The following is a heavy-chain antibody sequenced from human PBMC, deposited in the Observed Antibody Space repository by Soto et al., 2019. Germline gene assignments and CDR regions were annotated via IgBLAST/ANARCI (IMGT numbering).Heavy chain of an antibody. D-gene: IGHD2-15*01. CDR2: IAPIINIP. CDR3: ARAMCFGGSCYLEV. V-gene: IGHV1-69*02. CDR1: GGTFSTYT. J-gene: IGHJ4*02. Sequence: QVQLVQSGAEVKKPGSSVKVSCKASGGTFSTYTISWGRQAPGQGLEWMGRIAPIINIPDYSKKFQGRVTITADKSTTTAYMELSSLRSEDTAVYYCARAMCFGGSCYLEVWGQGTLVTVSS.